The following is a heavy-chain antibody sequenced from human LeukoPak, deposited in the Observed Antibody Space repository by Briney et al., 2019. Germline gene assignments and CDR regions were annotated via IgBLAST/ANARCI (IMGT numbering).Heavy chain of an antibody. CDR2: IYTSGST. CDR3: ARVWIGSDYGGTYYFDY. CDR1: GGSISSCY. J-gene: IGHJ4*02. V-gene: IGHV4-4*07. D-gene: IGHD4-23*01. Sequence: SETLSLTCTVSGGSISSCYWSWIRQPAGKGLEWIGRIYTSGSTNYNPSLKSRVTMSVDTSKNQFSLKLSSVTAADTAVYYCARVWIGSDYGGTYYFDYWGQGTLVTVSS.